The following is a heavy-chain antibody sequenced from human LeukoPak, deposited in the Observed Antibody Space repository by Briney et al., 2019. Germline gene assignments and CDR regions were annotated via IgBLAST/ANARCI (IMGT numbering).Heavy chain of an antibody. J-gene: IGHJ4*02. CDR3: ARLLPTSAGRDY. CDR1: GGSISTYS. CDR2: IFYTGTT. Sequence: SEALSLTSTVSGGSISTYSWSWVRQPPGKGLEWIGYIFYTGTTNYNPSLSSRVSISIAPSRNQFSLKLTSLTAADTAIYYCARLLPTSAGRDYWGQGTLVTVSS. D-gene: IGHD6-13*01. V-gene: IGHV4-59*01.